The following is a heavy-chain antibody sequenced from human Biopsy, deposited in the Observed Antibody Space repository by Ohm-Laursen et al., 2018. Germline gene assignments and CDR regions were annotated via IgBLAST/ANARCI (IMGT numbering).Heavy chain of an antibody. Sequence: GSLRLSCTASGFTFSRFWIHWVRQAPGKGLAWVSHTNEDGSHADYADSVKGRFTVSRDNAKNTLYLQMNSLRAEDTAVYYCARDSSGTARAGGMDVWGQGTTVTVSS. CDR3: ARDSSGTARAGGMDV. CDR2: TNEDGSHA. V-gene: IGHV3-74*01. D-gene: IGHD6-6*01. CDR1: GFTFSRFW. J-gene: IGHJ6*02.